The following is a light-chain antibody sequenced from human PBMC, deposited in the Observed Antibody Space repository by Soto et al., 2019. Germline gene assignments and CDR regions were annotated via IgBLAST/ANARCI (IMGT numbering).Light chain of an antibody. J-gene: IGKJ1*01. V-gene: IGKV1-39*01. CDR1: QSIGRY. CDR2: GAS. Sequence: DIQMTQSPSSLSASVGDRVTITCRASQSIGRYLNWYQQKPGKAPKLLIYGASSLQTGVPLRFSGRGSGTDFTLTISSLQPEDFATFYCQQRYTTPRTFGQGTKVEIK. CDR3: QQRYTTPRT.